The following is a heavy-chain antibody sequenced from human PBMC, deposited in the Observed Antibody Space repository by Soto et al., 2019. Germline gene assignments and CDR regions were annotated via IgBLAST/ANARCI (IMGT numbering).Heavy chain of an antibody. CDR3: AKASAWYSSSWLNPLDYYGMDV. V-gene: IGHV3-23*01. Sequence: PGGCLRLSCAASGFSVSNDAMNWFRQAPGKGLEWVSSVGGNGGSTHYADSVKGRFTVSRDNSKKTLYLQMNSLRAEDTAVYYCAKASAWYSSSWLNPLDYYGMDVWGQGTTVTVSS. CDR1: GFSVSNDA. J-gene: IGHJ6*02. CDR2: VGGNGGST. D-gene: IGHD6-13*01.